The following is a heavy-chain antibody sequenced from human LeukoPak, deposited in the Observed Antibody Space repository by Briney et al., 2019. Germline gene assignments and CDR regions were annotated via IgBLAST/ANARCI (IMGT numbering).Heavy chain of an antibody. V-gene: IGHV3-48*03. CDR1: GFTFSSYE. CDR3: ARVGGPPSSYFDY. Sequence: GGSLRLSCAASGFTFSSYEMNWVRQAPGKGLEWVSYISSSGSTIYYADSVKGRFTISRDNAKNSLYLQMNSLRAEDTALYYCARVGGPPSSYFDYWGQGTLVTVSS. J-gene: IGHJ4*02. D-gene: IGHD2-15*01. CDR2: ISSSGSTI.